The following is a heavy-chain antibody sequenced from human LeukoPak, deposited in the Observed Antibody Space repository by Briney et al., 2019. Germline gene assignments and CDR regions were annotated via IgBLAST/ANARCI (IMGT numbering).Heavy chain of an antibody. CDR3: ARDPPGDSSSWYVGGGEDY. CDR2: IDARSGIT. V-gene: IGHV3-48*01. J-gene: IGHJ4*02. D-gene: IGHD6-13*01. CDR1: GFTFAIFG. Sequence: PGGSLRLSCAASGFTFAIFGLNWVRQAPGKGPEWVSYIDARSGITYYADSVQGRFTISRDDARESVFLQMDGLRAEDTAVYYCARDPPGDSSSWYVGGGEDYWGQGTLVTVSS.